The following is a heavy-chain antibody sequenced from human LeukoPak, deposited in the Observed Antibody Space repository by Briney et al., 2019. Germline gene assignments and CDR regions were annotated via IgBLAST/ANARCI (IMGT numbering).Heavy chain of an antibody. CDR2: INHSGST. D-gene: IGHD6-19*01. CDR1: GGSFSGYY. Sequence: PSETLSLTCAVYGGSFSGYYWSWIRQPPGKGLEWIGEINHSGSTNYNPSLKSRVTISVDTSKNQFSLKLSSVTAADTAVYYCATHSSGGYGSVDVWGQGTTVTVSS. CDR3: ATHSSGGYGSVDV. J-gene: IGHJ6*02. V-gene: IGHV4-34*01.